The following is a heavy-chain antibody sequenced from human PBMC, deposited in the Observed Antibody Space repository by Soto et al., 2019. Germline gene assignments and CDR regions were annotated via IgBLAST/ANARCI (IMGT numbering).Heavy chain of an antibody. CDR3: AKGGWEWLHYFDY. J-gene: IGHJ4*02. V-gene: IGHV3-9*01. CDR2: ISWNSGSI. D-gene: IGHD3-3*01. CDR1: GFTFDDYA. Sequence: EVQLVESGGGLVQPGRSLRLSCAASGFTFDDYAMHWVRQAPGKGLEWVAGISWNSGSIGYADSVKGRFTISRDNAKNSLYLQMNSLGAEDTALYYCAKGGWEWLHYFDYRGQGNLVTVSS.